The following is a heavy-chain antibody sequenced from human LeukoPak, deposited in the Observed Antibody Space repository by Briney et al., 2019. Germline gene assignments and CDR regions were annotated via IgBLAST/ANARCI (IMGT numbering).Heavy chain of an antibody. CDR2: INHSGST. CDR3: ARGTLLWFGELSVFDY. CDR1: GGSFSGYY. J-gene: IGHJ4*02. D-gene: IGHD3-10*01. V-gene: IGHV4-34*01. Sequence: SETLSLTCAVYGGSFSGYYWSWIRQPPAKGLEWIGEINHSGSTNYNPSLKSRVTISVDTSKNQFSLKLSSVTAADTAVYYCARGTLLWFGELSVFDYWGQGTLVTVSS.